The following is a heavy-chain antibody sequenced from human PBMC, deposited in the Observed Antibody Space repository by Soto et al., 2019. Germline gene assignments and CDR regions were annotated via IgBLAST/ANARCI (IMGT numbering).Heavy chain of an antibody. CDR1: GATYSPFIAYA. Sequence: QVQLVQSGAEVKKPGSLLKVSCKASGATYSPFIAYAISWLRQAPGQGLEWMGSIIPLGSSQHYAEGFQGRATISADSSTFTVSLELTNLTSADAAVYFCASSRDRCGGDGYSVYAAFDLWGQGTAVTVSS. CDR2: IIPLGSSQ. V-gene: IGHV1-69*04. J-gene: IGHJ3*01. CDR3: ASSRDRCGGDGYSVYAAFDL. D-gene: IGHD2-21*02.